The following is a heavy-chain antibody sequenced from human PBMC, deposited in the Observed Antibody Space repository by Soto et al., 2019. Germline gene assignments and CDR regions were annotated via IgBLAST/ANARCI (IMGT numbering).Heavy chain of an antibody. V-gene: IGHV1-8*01. J-gene: IGHJ4*02. Sequence: QVQLVQPGAEVRKPEASVKVSCKTSGYTFTSYDINWVRQVPGQGLKWMGWMNPNSGNTGYAPKFQGRVTMTSDTSTSTAYMDLSDLKSEDTAVYYCALSMIRGYSFFFDTWGQRALVTVSS. CDR2: MNPNSGNT. CDR3: ALSMIRGYSFFFDT. CDR1: GYTFTSYD. D-gene: IGHD3-10*01.